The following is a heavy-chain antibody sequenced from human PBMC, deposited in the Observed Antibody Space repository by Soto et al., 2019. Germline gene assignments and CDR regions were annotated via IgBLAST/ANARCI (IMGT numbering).Heavy chain of an antibody. CDR2: IDGSGAA. CDR3: AREASTRGFPFDA. Sequence: EVQLLESGGDLGQPGGSLRLSCVASGYVFSNYAMAWVRQVPGKGLQWVSRIDGSGAAHYGDSVKGRFTMSRDNSKNTLFLQLDRLRVEDTAVYFCAREASTRGFPFDAWGQGTWVAVSS. CDR1: GYVFSNYA. D-gene: IGHD2-15*01. V-gene: IGHV3-23*01. J-gene: IGHJ3*01.